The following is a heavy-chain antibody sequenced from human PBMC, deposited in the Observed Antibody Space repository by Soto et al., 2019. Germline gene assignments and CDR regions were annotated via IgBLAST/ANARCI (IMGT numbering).Heavy chain of an antibody. V-gene: IGHV1-18*01. J-gene: IGHJ3*02. D-gene: IGHD2-15*01. CDR2: ISAYNGNT. Sequence: ASVKDSFKASGYTFTSDVISWVRQAPGQGLAWMGWISAYNGNTNYAQKLQGRVTMTTDTSTSTAYMELRSLRSDDTALYYCARIDCSGGSCYDAFDIWGQGTMVTVSS. CDR3: ARIDCSGGSCYDAFDI. CDR1: GYTFTSDV.